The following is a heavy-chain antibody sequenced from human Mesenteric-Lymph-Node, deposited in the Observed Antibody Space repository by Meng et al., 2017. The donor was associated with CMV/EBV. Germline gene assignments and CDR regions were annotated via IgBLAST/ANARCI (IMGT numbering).Heavy chain of an antibody. D-gene: IGHD3-9*01. Sequence: YIFTRYDINWVRQAAGQGPEWMGWMNPKNGNIGYAPKFQGRLTMTSDASIRTAYMELSSLRSEDTAVYYCARGGGLRFFDSPNNWFDPWGQGALVTVSS. CDR1: YIFTRYD. J-gene: IGHJ5*02. CDR2: MNPKNGNI. V-gene: IGHV1-8*01. CDR3: ARGGGLRFFDSPNNWFDP.